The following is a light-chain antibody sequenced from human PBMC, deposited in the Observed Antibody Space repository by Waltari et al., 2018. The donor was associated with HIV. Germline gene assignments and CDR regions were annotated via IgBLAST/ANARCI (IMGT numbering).Light chain of an antibody. CDR1: YNNVGSQG. Sequence: QSGLSQPPSVSKTLRQTAILPCDGDYNNVGSQGATWFQQHRGRHPTLLSYMTNGRPSGVSGRFSAPRSGDTAFLSISSLESEDEAYYFCSSWDSTLSAWVFGGGTQLAVL. J-gene: IGLJ3*02. CDR3: SSWDSTLSAWV. V-gene: IGLV10-54*01. CDR2: MTN.